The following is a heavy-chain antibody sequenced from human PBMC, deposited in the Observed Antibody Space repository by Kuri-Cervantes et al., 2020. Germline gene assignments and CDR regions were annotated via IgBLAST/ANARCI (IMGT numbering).Heavy chain of an antibody. V-gene: IGHV4-38-2*02. CDR2: INHSGST. J-gene: IGHJ4*02. CDR3: ASGWLQRGNDY. D-gene: IGHD5-24*01. CDR1: DYPISGGYY. Sequence: GSLRLSCIVSDYPISGGYYWGWIRQPPGKGLEWIGEINHSGSTNYNTSLKSRVTISVDTSKNQFSLKLSSVTAADTAVYYCASGWLQRGNDYWGQGTLVTVSS.